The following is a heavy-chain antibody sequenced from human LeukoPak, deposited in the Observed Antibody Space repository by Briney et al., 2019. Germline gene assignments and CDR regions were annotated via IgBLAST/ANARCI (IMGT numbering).Heavy chain of an antibody. V-gene: IGHV3-23*01. J-gene: IGHJ6*02. CDR1: GIPFCSQA. CDR3: ANTPPGGQSQYGMDV. CDR2: VSGSADNI. D-gene: IGHD4-23*01. Sequence: GALRLFCATSGIPFCSQAMTWVRPAPGKGLEWVSAVSGSADNIYYADSVKGRFTISRDNSKNTLYLQMNSLRAEDTAVYYCANTPPGGQSQYGMDVWGQGTTVTVSS.